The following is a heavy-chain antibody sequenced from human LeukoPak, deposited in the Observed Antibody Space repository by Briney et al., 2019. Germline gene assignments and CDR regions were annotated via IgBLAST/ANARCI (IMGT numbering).Heavy chain of an antibody. CDR2: IYPGDSHT. J-gene: IGHJ3*02. D-gene: IGHD3-10*01. V-gene: IGHV5-51*01. CDR3: AGGSGRGVSDI. Sequence: GESLKISCQGSGYSFTSHWIGWVRQMPGRGLECMGIIYPGDSHTRYSPSFQGQVTISADKSFSTAYLQWSSLKSSDTAMYYCAGGSGRGVSDIWGQGTMVSVSS. CDR1: GYSFTSHW.